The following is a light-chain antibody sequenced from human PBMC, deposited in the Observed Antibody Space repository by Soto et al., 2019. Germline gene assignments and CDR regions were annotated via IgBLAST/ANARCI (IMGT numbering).Light chain of an antibody. V-gene: IGKV1-33*01. CDR1: QDISNY. CDR2: DAS. CDR3: QQYDNPS. J-gene: IGKJ2*01. Sequence: DLQMTQSPSSLSASVGDRVTITCQASQDISNYLNWYQQKPGKAPKFLMYDASNLETGVPSRFSGSGSGTDFTFTISSLQPEEIATYFCQQYDNPSFGQGTKLEIK.